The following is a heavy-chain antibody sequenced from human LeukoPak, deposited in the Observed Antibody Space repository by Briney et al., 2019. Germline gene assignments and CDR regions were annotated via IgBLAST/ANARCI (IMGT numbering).Heavy chain of an antibody. CDR1: GGSISSYY. CDR2: IYYSGST. V-gene: IGHV4-59*01. D-gene: IGHD2-15*01. J-gene: IGHJ6*02. CDR3: ARSVQVAATANYYYGMDV. Sequence: SETLSLTCTVSGGSISSYYWSWIRQPPGKGLEWIGYIYYSGSTNYNPSLKSRVTISVDTSKNQFSLKLSSVTAADTAVYYCARSVQVAATANYYYGMDVWGQGTTVTVSS.